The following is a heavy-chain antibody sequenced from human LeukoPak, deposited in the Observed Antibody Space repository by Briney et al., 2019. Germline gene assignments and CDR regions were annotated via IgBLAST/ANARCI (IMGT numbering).Heavy chain of an antibody. Sequence: GGSLRLSCAASGFTFDDYAMRWVRQAPGKGLEWVSGINNGGGATFFADSVKGRFTISRDNSKNTLYLQMDSLRAEDTAVYYCAKALHPPQLDVTQDAFDLWGQGTMVTVSS. CDR3: AKALHPPQLDVTQDAFDL. J-gene: IGHJ3*01. D-gene: IGHD6-13*01. CDR2: INNGGGAT. V-gene: IGHV3-23*01. CDR1: GFTFDDYA.